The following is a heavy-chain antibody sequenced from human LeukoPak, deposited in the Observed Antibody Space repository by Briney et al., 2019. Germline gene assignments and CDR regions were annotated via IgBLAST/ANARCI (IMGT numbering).Heavy chain of an antibody. Sequence: KPSETLSLTCAVYGGSFSGYYWSWIRHPPGKGLEWIGEINHSGSTNYNPSLKSRVTISVDTSKNQFSLKLSSVTAADTAVYYCARGIVVVPAASSWFDPWGQGTLVTVSS. D-gene: IGHD2-2*01. V-gene: IGHV4-34*01. CDR1: GGSFSGYY. CDR3: ARGIVVVPAASSWFDP. CDR2: INHSGST. J-gene: IGHJ5*02.